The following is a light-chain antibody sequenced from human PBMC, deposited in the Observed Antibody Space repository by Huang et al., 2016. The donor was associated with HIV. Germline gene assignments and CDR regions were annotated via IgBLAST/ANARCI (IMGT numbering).Light chain of an antibody. J-gene: IGKJ1*01. CDR1: QDIGND. V-gene: IGKV1-6*01. CDR3: LQDYTYPWT. CDR2: TAS. Sequence: AIQMTQSPASLSASVGDRVTIPCRASQDIGNDLGWYQQRLGNAPKLLVSTASHLQSGVPSRFTGSGSGTHFTLTISGLQPEDFATYYCLQDYTYPWTFGQGTKVEI.